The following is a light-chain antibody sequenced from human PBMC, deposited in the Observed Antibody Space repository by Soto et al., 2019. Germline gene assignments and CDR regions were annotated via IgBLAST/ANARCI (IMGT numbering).Light chain of an antibody. J-gene: IGKJ2*01. Sequence: AIQMTQSPSSLSASVGDRVTIACRASQDIRRDVAWYQQKPGKAPKLLIYAASSLQSGVPSRFSGTGSGADFTLTISSLQPEEFATYYCLQDYIYPYTFGQGTKLEIK. CDR1: QDIRRD. V-gene: IGKV1-6*01. CDR2: AAS. CDR3: LQDYIYPYT.